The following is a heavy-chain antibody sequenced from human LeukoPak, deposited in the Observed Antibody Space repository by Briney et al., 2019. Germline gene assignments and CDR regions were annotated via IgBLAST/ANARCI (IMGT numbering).Heavy chain of an antibody. Sequence: SETLSLTCTVSGGSISSSSYYWGWIRQPPGKGLEWIGSIYYSGSTYYNLSLKSRVTISVDTSKNQFSLKLSSVTAADTAVYYCARPRAELVGAMDYWGQGTLVTVSS. V-gene: IGHV4-39*01. CDR1: GGSISSSSYY. CDR3: ARPRAELVGAMDY. D-gene: IGHD1-26*01. CDR2: IYYSGST. J-gene: IGHJ4*02.